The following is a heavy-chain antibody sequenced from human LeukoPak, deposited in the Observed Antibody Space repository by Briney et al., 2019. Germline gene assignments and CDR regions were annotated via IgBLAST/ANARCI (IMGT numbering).Heavy chain of an antibody. Sequence: PGGSLRLSCAASGFTFSTYIMNWVRQAPGKGLEWISYIHSSSSSIYYADSVKGRFTISRDNAKNSLYLQMNSLRDEDTAVHYCARDLLGAALSDIWGQGTMVTVSS. D-gene: IGHD2/OR15-2a*01. CDR3: ARDLLGAALSDI. J-gene: IGHJ3*02. V-gene: IGHV3-48*02. CDR2: IHSSSSSI. CDR1: GFTFSTYI.